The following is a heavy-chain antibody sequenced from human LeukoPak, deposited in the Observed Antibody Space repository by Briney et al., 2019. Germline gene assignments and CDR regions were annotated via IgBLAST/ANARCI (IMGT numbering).Heavy chain of an antibody. D-gene: IGHD1-26*01. V-gene: IGHV3-7*01. J-gene: IGHJ3*02. CDR1: GLIFSSYW. Sequence: GGSLRLSYAASGLIFSSYWMSWVRQAPGKGLEWVANIKKDGSEMYYVDSAKGRFTISRDNAKNSLYLQMNSLRADDTAVYHCARQETSSYNGAFDIWGQGTMVTVSS. CDR2: IKKDGSEM. CDR3: ARQETSSYNGAFDI.